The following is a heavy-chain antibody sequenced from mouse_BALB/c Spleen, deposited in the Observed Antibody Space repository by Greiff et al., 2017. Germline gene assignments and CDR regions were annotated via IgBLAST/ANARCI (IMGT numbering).Heavy chain of an antibody. J-gene: IGHJ1*01. CDR2: ISDGGSYT. Sequence: EVKVVESGGGLVKPGGSLKLSCAASGFTFSDYYMYWVRQTPEKRLEWVATISDGGSYTYYPDSVKGRFTISRDNAKNNLYLQMSSLKSEDTAMYNCARDPYNAATYIDVWGAGTTVTVS. CDR3: ARDPYNAATYIDV. D-gene: IGHD6-1*01. CDR1: GFTFSDYY. V-gene: IGHV5-4*02.